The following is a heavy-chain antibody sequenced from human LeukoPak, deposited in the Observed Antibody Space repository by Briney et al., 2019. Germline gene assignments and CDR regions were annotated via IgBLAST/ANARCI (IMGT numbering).Heavy chain of an antibody. CDR3: ARGFPDIVVVPAAMYFDY. CDR2: INGIGGST. D-gene: IGHD2-2*01. CDR1: GVTFSTYA. J-gene: IGHJ4*02. Sequence: GGSLRLSCAASGVTFSTYAMSWVRQAPGKGLEWVSAINGIGGSTYYADSVKGRFTISRDDSKNTLYLQMNSLRAEDTAVYYCARGFPDIVVVPAAMYFDYWGQGTLVTVSS. V-gene: IGHV3-23*01.